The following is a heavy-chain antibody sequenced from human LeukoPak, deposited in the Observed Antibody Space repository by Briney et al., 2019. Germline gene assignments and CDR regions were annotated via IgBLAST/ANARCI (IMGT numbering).Heavy chain of an antibody. D-gene: IGHD6-13*01. CDR2: IIPILGIA. Sequence: GASVKVSCKASGVTFSSYAISWVRQAPGQGLEWVGRIIPILGIANYAQKLQGRVTITADKSTSTAYMELSSLRSEDTAVYYCVIGSSFEYFQHWGQGTLVTVSS. J-gene: IGHJ1*01. V-gene: IGHV1-69*04. CDR3: VIGSSFEYFQH. CDR1: GVTFSSYA.